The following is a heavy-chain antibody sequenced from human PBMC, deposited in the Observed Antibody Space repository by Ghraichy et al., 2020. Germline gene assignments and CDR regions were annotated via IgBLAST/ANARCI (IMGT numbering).Heavy chain of an antibody. CDR3: VYGCVDAFDI. Sequence: QTPSLTCTFSGFSLSTSGKCVSWIRQPPGKALEWLALIDWDDDKYYSTSLKTRLTISKDTSKNQVVLTMTNMDPVDTATYYCVYGCVDAFDIWGQGTMVTVSS. D-gene: IGHD3-10*01. V-gene: IGHV2-70*01. CDR2: IDWDDDK. CDR1: GFSLSTSGKC. J-gene: IGHJ3*02.